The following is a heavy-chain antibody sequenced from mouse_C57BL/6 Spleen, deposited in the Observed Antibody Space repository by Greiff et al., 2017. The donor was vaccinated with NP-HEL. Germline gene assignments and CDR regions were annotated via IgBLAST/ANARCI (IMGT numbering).Heavy chain of an antibody. V-gene: IGHV2-9-1*01. CDR1: GFTLTSYA. CDR2: IWPGGGT. Sequence: VQLQESGPGLVAPSATLSLTCTASGFTLTSYAINWVRQPPGQGLEWLGVIWPGGGTNYKSALNSSMSISKDNSKSQVFLKMDSLQTDDTGRYYCAGIGTPHAMDYWGQGTSVTVSS. CDR3: AGIGTPHAMDY. J-gene: IGHJ4*01. D-gene: IGHD2-5*01.